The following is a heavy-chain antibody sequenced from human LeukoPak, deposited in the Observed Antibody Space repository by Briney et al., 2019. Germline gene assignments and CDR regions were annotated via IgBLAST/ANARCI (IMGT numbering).Heavy chain of an antibody. CDR3: TRGRGDDGYNYFDY. CDR2: IRSSSSIN. D-gene: IGHD5-24*01. Sequence: GGSLRLSCAVSGLSFSGYSMNWVRRAPGKGLEWVLYIRSSSSINYYADSVKGRFTISRDNAKNSLYLQMNSLRDEDTAVYYCTRGRGDDGYNYFDYWGQGTLVTVSS. J-gene: IGHJ4*02. V-gene: IGHV3-48*02. CDR1: GLSFSGYS.